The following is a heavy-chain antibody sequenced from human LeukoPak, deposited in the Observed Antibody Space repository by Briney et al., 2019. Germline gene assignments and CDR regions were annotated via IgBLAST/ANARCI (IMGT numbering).Heavy chain of an antibody. V-gene: IGHV3-30-3*01. J-gene: IGHJ6*02. CDR3: ARALAAAGLEDYYYGMDV. CDR1: GFTFSSYA. D-gene: IGHD6-13*01. CDR2: ISYDGSNK. Sequence: GGSLRLSCAASGFTFSSYAMHWVRQAPGKGLEWVAVISYDGSNKYYADSVKGRFTISRDNSKNTLYLQMNSLRAEDTAVYYCARALAAAGLEDYYYGMDVWGQGTTVTVSS.